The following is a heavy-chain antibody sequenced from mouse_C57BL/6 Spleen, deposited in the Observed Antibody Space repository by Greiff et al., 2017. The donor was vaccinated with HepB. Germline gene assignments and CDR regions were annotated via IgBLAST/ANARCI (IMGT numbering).Heavy chain of an antibody. V-gene: IGHV1-80*01. CDR3: ARNRGSSPYFDY. CDR2: IYPGDGDT. CDR1: GYAFSSYW. D-gene: IGHD1-1*01. Sequence: GQLQQSGGELVKPGASVKNSCKASGYAFSSYWVNWVKQRPGKGLEWIGQIYPGDGDTNYNGKFKGKATLTADKSSSTAYMQLSSLTSEDSAVYFCARNRGSSPYFDYWGQGTTLTVSS. J-gene: IGHJ2*01.